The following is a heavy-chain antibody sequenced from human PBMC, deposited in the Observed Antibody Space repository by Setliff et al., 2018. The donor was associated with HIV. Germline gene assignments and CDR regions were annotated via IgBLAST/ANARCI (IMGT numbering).Heavy chain of an antibody. CDR1: GFTFFSYE. J-gene: IGHJ6*02. V-gene: IGHV3-21*01. D-gene: IGHD3-3*01. CDR2: ISSSSSYI. Sequence: GGSLRLSCAASGFTFFSYEMNWVRQAPGKGLEWVSSISSSSSYIYYADSVKGRFTISRDNAKNSLYLQMNGLRVEDTAVYYCAREGRITSFGVIIPGSNALDVWGQGTTVTVSS. CDR3: AREGRITSFGVIIPGSNALDV.